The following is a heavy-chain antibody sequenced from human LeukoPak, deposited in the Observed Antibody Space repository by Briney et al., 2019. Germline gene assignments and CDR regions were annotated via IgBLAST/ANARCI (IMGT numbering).Heavy chain of an antibody. V-gene: IGHV1-46*01. D-gene: IGHD6-13*01. CDR2: INPSGGST. CDR1: GYTFTSYY. Sequence: ASVKVSCKASGYTFTSYYMHWVRQAPGQGLEWMGIINPSGGSTSYAQKFQGRVTMTRDTSTSTVYMELSSLRSEDTAVYYCARGVIAAAGTGEYFQHWGQGTLVTVSS. CDR3: ARGVIAAAGTGEYFQH. J-gene: IGHJ1*01.